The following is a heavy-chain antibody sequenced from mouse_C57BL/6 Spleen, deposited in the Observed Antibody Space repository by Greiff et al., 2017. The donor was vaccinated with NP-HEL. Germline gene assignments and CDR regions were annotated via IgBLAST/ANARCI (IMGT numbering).Heavy chain of an antibody. CDR1: GFSFNTYA. Sequence: EVQLQESGGGLVQPKGSLKLSCAASGFSFNTYAMNWVRQAPGKGLEWVARIRSKSNNYATYYADSVKDRFTISRDDSESMLYLQMNNLKTEDTAMYYCVRQGYYGSSYDAMDYWGQGTSVTVSS. V-gene: IGHV10-1*01. CDR2: IRSKSNNYAT. J-gene: IGHJ4*01. CDR3: VRQGYYGSSYDAMDY. D-gene: IGHD1-1*01.